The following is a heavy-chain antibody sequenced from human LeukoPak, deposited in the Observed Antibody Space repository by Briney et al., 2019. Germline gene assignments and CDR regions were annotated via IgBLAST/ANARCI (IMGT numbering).Heavy chain of an antibody. CDR3: ARDPDSSGYPLGYYMDV. D-gene: IGHD3-22*01. CDR2: IYYSGST. V-gene: IGHV4-59*01. J-gene: IGHJ6*03. Sequence: SETLSLTCTVSGGSISSYYWSWIRQPPGKGLEWIGYIYYSGSTNYNPSLKSRVTISVDTSKNQFSLKLSSVTAADTAVYYCARDPDSSGYPLGYYMDVWGKGTTVTVSS. CDR1: GGSISSYY.